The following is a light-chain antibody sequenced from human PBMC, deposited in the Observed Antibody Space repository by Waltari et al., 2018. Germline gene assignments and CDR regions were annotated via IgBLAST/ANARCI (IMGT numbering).Light chain of an antibody. V-gene: IGLV3-21*01. CDR2: YDS. J-gene: IGLJ2*01. Sequence: SYELTQAPSVSVAPGKKATITCGGNQVGSKSVNWFQQKTGQAPGLVIYYDSDRPSGIPERFSGSNTGNTATLTISRVEAGDEADYYCQVWDSGRDQVVFGGGTKLAVL. CDR1: QVGSKS. CDR3: QVWDSGRDQVV.